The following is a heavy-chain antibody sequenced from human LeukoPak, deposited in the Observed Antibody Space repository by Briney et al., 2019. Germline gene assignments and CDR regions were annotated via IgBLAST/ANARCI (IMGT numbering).Heavy chain of an antibody. CDR3: ARHLSGVTGYTYGRGIDY. CDR2: IKKDGSEK. J-gene: IGHJ4*02. V-gene: IGHV3-7*01. D-gene: IGHD5-18*01. CDR1: GFTFSSYW. Sequence: GGSLRLSYAAAGFTFSSYWMSWVRKAPGKGLEWVANIKKDGSEKYYVDSVKGRFTISRDSAKTSLYLQMISLRAEDTAVYYCARHLSGVTGYTYGRGIDYWGQGTLVTVSS.